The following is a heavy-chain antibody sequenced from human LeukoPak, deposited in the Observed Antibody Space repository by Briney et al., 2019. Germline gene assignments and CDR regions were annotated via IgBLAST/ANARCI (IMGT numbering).Heavy chain of an antibody. Sequence: PSETLSLTCTVSGGSISSYYWSWIRQPPGKGLEWIGYIYYSGSTNYNPSLKSRFTISVDTSKNQFSLKQSSVTAADTAVYYCARFFWVGATLGGNFDYWGQGILATVSS. CDR3: ARFFWVGATLGGNFDY. CDR2: IYYSGST. CDR1: GGSISSYY. V-gene: IGHV4-59*01. D-gene: IGHD1-26*01. J-gene: IGHJ4*02.